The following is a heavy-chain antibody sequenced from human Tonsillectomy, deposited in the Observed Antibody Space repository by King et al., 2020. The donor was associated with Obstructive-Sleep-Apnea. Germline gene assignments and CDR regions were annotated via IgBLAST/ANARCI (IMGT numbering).Heavy chain of an antibody. CDR3: ARLTFGGVIVNDY. D-gene: IGHD3-16*02. J-gene: IGHJ4*02. CDR1: GFTFNSHW. CDR2: INSDGSST. V-gene: IGHV3-74*01. Sequence: VQLVESGGGLVQPGGSLRLSCAASGFTFNSHWMHWVRQAPGKGLVWVSRINSDGSSTSYADSGKGRFTISRDNAKNTLYLQMNSLGAEDTAVYYCARLTFGGVIVNDYWGQGTLVTVSS.